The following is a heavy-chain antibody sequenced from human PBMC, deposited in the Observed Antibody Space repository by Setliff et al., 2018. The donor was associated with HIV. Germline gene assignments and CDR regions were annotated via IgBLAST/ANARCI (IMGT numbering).Heavy chain of an antibody. J-gene: IGHJ4*02. V-gene: IGHV4-39*07. Sequence: SETLSLTCTVSSGSIKSSSYYWGWIRQPPGKGLEWIGSIYHSGTTYYNPSLKSRVTISVDTSKNQFSLKLTSVTAADTAVYYCARVVGLSALDYWGQGTLVTVSS. CDR3: ARVVGLSALDY. CDR1: SGSIKSSSYY. D-gene: IGHD2-21*01. CDR2: IYHSGTT.